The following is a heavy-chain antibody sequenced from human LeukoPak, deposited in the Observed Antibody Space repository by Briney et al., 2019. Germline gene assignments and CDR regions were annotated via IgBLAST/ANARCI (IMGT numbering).Heavy chain of an antibody. CDR1: GGTFGNYA. CDR3: ARAQAGNYDWPLDL. Sequence: ASVKVSCKASGGTFGNYALSWVRQAPGQGLEWMGAIIPFLDTSNYPPKFQDRVTITTDESTSTAYMELSSLRSDDTAVYYCARAQAGNYDWPLDLWGQGTLVTVSS. CDR2: IIPFLDTS. V-gene: IGHV1-69*05. D-gene: IGHD5-12*01. J-gene: IGHJ5*02.